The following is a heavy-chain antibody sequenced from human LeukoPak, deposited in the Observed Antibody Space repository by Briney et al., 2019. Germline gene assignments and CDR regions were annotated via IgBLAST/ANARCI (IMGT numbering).Heavy chain of an antibody. CDR2: ISAYNGNT. CDR3: ARAKVVPAATDYYYMDV. V-gene: IGHV1-18*01. Sequence: ASVKVSCKASGYTFTSYEINWVRQAPGQGLEWMGWISAYNGNTNYAQKLQGRVTMTTDTSTNTAYMELRSLRSDDTAVYYCARAKVVPAATDYYYMDVWGKGTTVTVSS. CDR1: GYTFTSYE. D-gene: IGHD2-2*01. J-gene: IGHJ6*03.